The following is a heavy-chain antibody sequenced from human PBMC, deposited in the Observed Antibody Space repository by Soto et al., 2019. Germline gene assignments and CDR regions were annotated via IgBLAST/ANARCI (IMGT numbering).Heavy chain of an antibody. Sequence: PSETLSLTCTVSGGSISSGDYYWSWIRQPPGKGLEWIGYIYYSGSTYYNPSLKSRVTISVDTSKNQFYLDLNSVTAADTAVYYCACHDYGGNSDNPTQLLDYWGQGTLVTVSS. J-gene: IGHJ4*02. CDR1: GGSISSGDYY. D-gene: IGHD4-17*01. CDR3: ACHDYGGNSDNPTQLLDY. V-gene: IGHV4-30-4*01. CDR2: IYYSGST.